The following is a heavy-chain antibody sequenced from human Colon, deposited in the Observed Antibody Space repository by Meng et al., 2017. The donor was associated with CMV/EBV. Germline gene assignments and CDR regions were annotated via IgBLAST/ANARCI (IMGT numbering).Heavy chain of an antibody. CDR1: GYTFSDYH. D-gene: IGHD1-26*01. CDR2: INSNSGAT. J-gene: IGHJ4*02. Sequence: QVHVVQPGAEVKKPGASVTVSCKTSGYTFSDYHIHWVRQAPGQGLEWMGWINSNSGATDYAQKFQGRFTMTRDTSITTVYMELSSLRSDDTAVYYCARDPSGSRVPFDYWGQGSLVTVSS. V-gene: IGHV1-2*02. CDR3: ARDPSGSRVPFDY.